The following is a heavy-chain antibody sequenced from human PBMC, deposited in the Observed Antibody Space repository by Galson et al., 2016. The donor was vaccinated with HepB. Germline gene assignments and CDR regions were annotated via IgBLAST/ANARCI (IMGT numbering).Heavy chain of an antibody. CDR2: IWYDGSNN. V-gene: IGHV3-33*01. D-gene: IGHD5-18*01. CDR1: GFTFSSYG. CDR3: AREVGYSYVVTINWFDP. Sequence: SLRLSCAASGFTFSSYGMHWVRQAPGKGLEWVAVIWYDGSNNNYADSVKGRFTISRDNSKNTGYLQMNSLRAEDTAVYYFAREVGYSYVVTINWFDPWGQGTLVTVSS. J-gene: IGHJ5*02.